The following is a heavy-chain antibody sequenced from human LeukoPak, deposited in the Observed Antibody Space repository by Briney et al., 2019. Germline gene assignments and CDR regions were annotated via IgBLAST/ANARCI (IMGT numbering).Heavy chain of an antibody. J-gene: IGHJ1*01. Sequence: GGSLRLSCAASGFTFSSYWMHWVRQAPGKGLEWVSGISAGGGDTWYPDSVKGRFTISRDKSKNTLFLQMNSLRVEDTAIYYCAKDAAGPEHWGQGTRVTVSS. V-gene: IGHV3-23*01. CDR3: AKDAAGPEH. CDR2: ISAGGGDT. CDR1: GFTFSSYW. D-gene: IGHD6-13*01.